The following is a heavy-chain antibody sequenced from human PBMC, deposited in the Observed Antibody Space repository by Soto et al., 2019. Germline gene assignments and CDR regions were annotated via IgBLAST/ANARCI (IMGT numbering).Heavy chain of an antibody. CDR1: GYSFTSYW. V-gene: IGHV5-51*01. CDR3: ARCGPYYYDSSAAAFDI. J-gene: IGHJ3*02. D-gene: IGHD3-22*01. CDR2: IYPGDSDT. Sequence: GESLKISCKGSGYSFTSYWIGWVRQMPGKGLEWMGIIYPGDSDTRYSPSFQGQVTISADKSISTAYLQWSSLKASDTAMYYCARCGPYYYDSSAAAFDIWGQGTMVTVSS.